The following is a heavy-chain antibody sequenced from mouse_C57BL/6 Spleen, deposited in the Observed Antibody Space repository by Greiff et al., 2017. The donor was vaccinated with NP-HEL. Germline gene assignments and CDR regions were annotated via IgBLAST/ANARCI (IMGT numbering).Heavy chain of an antibody. V-gene: IGHV8-12*01. D-gene: IGHD1-1*01. CDR3: ARSYYGSSYDYFDY. CDR1: GFSLSTSGMG. CDR2: IYWDDDK. Sequence: QVTLKESGPGLLQSSQTLSLTCSFSGFSLSTSGMGVSWLRQPSGKGLEWLAHIYWDDDKRYNPSLKSRLTIAKDTSRNQVFLKITSVDTADTATYYCARSYYGSSYDYFDYWGQGTTLTVSS. J-gene: IGHJ2*01.